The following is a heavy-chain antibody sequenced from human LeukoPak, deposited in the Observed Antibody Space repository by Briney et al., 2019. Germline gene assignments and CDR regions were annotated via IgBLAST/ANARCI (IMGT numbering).Heavy chain of an antibody. CDR1: GFTFSSYA. J-gene: IGHJ4*02. Sequence: GGSLRLSCAASGFTFSSYAMHWVRQAPGKGLEWVVVISYDGSNKYYADSVKGRFTISRDNSKNTLYLQMNSLRAEDTAVYYCARGRGHFWSGYYTPDYWGQGTLVTVSS. CDR2: ISYDGSNK. V-gene: IGHV3-30-3*01. CDR3: ARGRGHFWSGYYTPDY. D-gene: IGHD3-3*02.